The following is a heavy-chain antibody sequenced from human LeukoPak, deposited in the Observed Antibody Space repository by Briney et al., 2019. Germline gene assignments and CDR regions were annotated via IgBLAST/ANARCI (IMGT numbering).Heavy chain of an antibody. Sequence: GGSLRLSCAASGFTFSSYAMSWVRQAPGKGLEWVSVISGSGGSTYYADSVKGRFTISRDNSNNTLYLQMNSLRAEDTAVYYCVHGAAFQTYYYGSGPRGCFDPWGQGTLVTVSS. CDR1: GFTFSSYA. J-gene: IGHJ5*02. D-gene: IGHD3-10*01. V-gene: IGHV3-23*01. CDR2: ISGSGGST. CDR3: VHGAAFQTYYYGSGPRGCFDP.